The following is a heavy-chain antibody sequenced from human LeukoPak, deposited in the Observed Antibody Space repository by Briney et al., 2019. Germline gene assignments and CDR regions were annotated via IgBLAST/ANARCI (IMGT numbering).Heavy chain of an antibody. Sequence: SETLSLTCSVSGGSISSYYWSWIRQPPGKGLEWIGYIYYTGSTKYNPSLKSRVTISVDTSKNQFSLKLSSVTAADTAVYYCAREYCSRNDCSGSIDYWGQGTLVTVSS. CDR1: GGSISSYY. D-gene: IGHD2-2*01. CDR2: IYYTGST. CDR3: AREYCSRNDCSGSIDY. V-gene: IGHV4-59*13. J-gene: IGHJ4*02.